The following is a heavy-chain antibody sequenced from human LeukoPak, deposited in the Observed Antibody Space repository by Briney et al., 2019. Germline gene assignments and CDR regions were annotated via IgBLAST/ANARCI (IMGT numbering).Heavy chain of an antibody. D-gene: IGHD1-14*01. V-gene: IGHV3-21*04. CDR3: ATSLRYTTTAFDY. CDR2: ISSSSSYI. Sequence: PGGSLRLSCAASGFTFSSYSMNWVRQAPGKGLEWVSSISSSSSYIYYADSVKGRFTISRDNAKNSLYLQMNSLRAEDTALYYCATSLRYTTTAFDYWGQGTLVTVSS. J-gene: IGHJ4*02. CDR1: GFTFSSYS.